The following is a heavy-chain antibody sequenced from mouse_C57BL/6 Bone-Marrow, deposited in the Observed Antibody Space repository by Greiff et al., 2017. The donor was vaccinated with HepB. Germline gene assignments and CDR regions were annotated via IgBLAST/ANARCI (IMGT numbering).Heavy chain of an antibody. V-gene: IGHV1-64*01. CDR1: GYTFTSYW. D-gene: IGHD2-3*01. J-gene: IGHJ1*03. Sequence: QVQLQQPGAELVKPGASVKLSCKASGYTFTSYWMHWVKQRPGQGLEWIGMIHPNSGSTNYNEKFKRKATLTVDKSSSTAYMQLSSLTSEDSAVYYCARSGDGLLRRYFDVWGTGTTVTVSS. CDR2: IHPNSGST. CDR3: ARSGDGLLRRYFDV.